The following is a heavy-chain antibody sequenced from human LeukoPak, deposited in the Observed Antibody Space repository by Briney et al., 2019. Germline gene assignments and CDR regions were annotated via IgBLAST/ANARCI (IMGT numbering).Heavy chain of an antibody. CDR1: LYIFPLCG. V-gene: IGHV1-18*01. CDR3: ARTYGDRIEGFDP. D-gene: IGHD4-17*01. CDR2: ISAYNGNT. Sequence: GAAVTVPHKACLYIFPLCGLIWVPQPPRQGREWIGWISAYNGNTNSAQELQGRVTMTTDPSTSTADMEVRSLRSDDTAVYYCARTYGDRIEGFDPWGEGTRVTVS. J-gene: IGHJ5*02.